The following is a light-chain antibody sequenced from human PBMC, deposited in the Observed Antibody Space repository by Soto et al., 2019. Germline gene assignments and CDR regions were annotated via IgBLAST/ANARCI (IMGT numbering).Light chain of an antibody. CDR2: RNN. Sequence: QSELTQPPSASGTPGQRVTIYCSGDSSNIGSNYVYWYQQLPGTAPKLLIYRNNQRPSGVPDRFSGSKSDTSASLAISGLRSEDEADYYCSTWPASPNGPVIFGGGTKLTVL. CDR3: STWPASPNGPVI. V-gene: IGLV1-47*01. CDR1: SSNIGSNY. J-gene: IGLJ2*01.